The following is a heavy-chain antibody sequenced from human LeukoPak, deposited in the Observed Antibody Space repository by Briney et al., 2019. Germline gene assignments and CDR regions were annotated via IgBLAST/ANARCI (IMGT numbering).Heavy chain of an antibody. Sequence: GASVKVSCKASGYTFTSYYMHWVRQAPGQGLEWMGIINPSGGSTSYAQKFQGRVTMTRDTSTSTVYMELSSLRSEDTAVYYCASSVGATKRFDYWGQGTLVTVSS. CDR3: ASSVGATKRFDY. J-gene: IGHJ4*02. V-gene: IGHV1-46*01. CDR2: INPSGGST. CDR1: GYTFTSYY. D-gene: IGHD1-26*01.